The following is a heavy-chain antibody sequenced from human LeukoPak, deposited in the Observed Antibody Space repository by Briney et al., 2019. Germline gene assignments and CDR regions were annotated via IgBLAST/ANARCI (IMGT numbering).Heavy chain of an antibody. V-gene: IGHV3-21*04. J-gene: IGHJ4*02. CDR1: GFTFSSYS. Sequence: GGSLRLPCAASGFTFSSYSMNWVRQAPGKGLEWVSSISSSSSYIYYADSVKGRFTISRDNSKNTLYLQMNSLRAEDTAVYYCAKDSSYYYDSSGYYGYWGQGTLVTVSS. CDR3: AKDSSYYYDSSGYYGY. CDR2: ISSSSSYI. D-gene: IGHD3-22*01.